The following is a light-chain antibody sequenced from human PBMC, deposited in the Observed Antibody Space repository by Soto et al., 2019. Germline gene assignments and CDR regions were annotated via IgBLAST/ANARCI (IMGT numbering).Light chain of an antibody. CDR3: QSYDSSLSGYVV. CDR1: RSNIGAGYD. CDR2: GNS. V-gene: IGLV1-40*01. Sequence: QPVLTQPPSVPGAPGQRVTISCTGSRSNIGAGYDVHWYQQLPGTAPKLLIYGNSNRPSGVPDRFSGSKSGTSASLAITGLQAEDEADYYCQSYDSSLSGYVVFGGGTKLTVL. J-gene: IGLJ2*01.